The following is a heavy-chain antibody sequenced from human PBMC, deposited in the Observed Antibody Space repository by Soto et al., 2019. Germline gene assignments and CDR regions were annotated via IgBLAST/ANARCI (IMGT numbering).Heavy chain of an antibody. CDR2: ISTTGGTI. V-gene: IGHV3-48*03. J-gene: IGHJ4*02. D-gene: IGHD1-26*01. CDR1: EFSFSTYE. Sequence: GGSLRLSCAGSEFSFSTYEMSWVRQAPGKGLEWFSYISTTGGTIYYADSVKGRFTISRDNAKNSLFLQMNSLRTEDTGLYYCARESDSASSAPFDYWGQGTLVTVSS. CDR3: ARESDSASSAPFDY.